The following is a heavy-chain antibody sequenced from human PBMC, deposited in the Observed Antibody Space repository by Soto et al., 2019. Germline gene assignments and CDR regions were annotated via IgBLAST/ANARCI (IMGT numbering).Heavy chain of an antibody. Sequence: SETLSLTCTVSGGSISSYYWSWIRQPPGKGLEWIGYIYYSGSTNYNPSLNSRVTISIDTSKNQFSLKLSSVTAADTAVYYCVRDSAYSFDYWGQGTVVTVS. CDR3: VRDSAYSFDY. D-gene: IGHD4-4*01. V-gene: IGHV4-59*12. CDR1: GGSISSYY. CDR2: IYYSGST. J-gene: IGHJ4*02.